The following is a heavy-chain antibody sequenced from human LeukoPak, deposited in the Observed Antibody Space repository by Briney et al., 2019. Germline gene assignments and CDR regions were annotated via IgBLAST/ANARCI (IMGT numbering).Heavy chain of an antibody. D-gene: IGHD2-2*01. V-gene: IGHV3-23*01. CDR2: ISGSGGST. CDR1: GFTFSSYA. CDR3: AKTVVPAAIEYYFDY. Sequence: GGSLRLSCAASGFTFSSYAMSWVRQAPGKGLEWVSAISGSGGSTYYADSVKGRFAISRDNSKKTLYLQMNSLRAEDTAVYYCAKTVVPAAIEYYFDYWGQGTLVTVSS. J-gene: IGHJ4*02.